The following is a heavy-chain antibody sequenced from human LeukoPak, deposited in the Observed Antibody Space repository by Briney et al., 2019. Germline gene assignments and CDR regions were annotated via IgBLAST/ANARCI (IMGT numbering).Heavy chain of an antibody. J-gene: IGHJ5*02. D-gene: IGHD3-16*01. CDR3: ARSPLFGPNWFDP. CDR1: GYSFTTYW. CDR2: IYPADSTA. V-gene: IGHV5-51*01. Sequence: GGSLKISCKASGYSFTTYWIGWVRQVPGKGLEWVGIIYPADSTAKYSPSFQGQVTISADKSISTAYLQWSSLKASDTAMYYCARSPLFGPNWFDPWGQGTLVTVSS.